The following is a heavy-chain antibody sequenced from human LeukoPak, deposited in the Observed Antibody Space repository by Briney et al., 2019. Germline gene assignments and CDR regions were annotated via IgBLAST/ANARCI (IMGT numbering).Heavy chain of an antibody. D-gene: IGHD3-10*01. V-gene: IGHV3-53*01. CDR3: AREGRDYYGSGSYSDAFDI. CDR1: GFAVSINY. CDR2: IYSGGST. Sequence: AGGSLRPSCATSGFAVSINYMSWVRQAPGKGLEWVSVIYSGGSTYYADSVKGRFTISRDNSKNTLYLQMNSLRAEDTAVYYCAREGRDYYGSGSYSDAFDIWGQGTMVTVSS. J-gene: IGHJ3*02.